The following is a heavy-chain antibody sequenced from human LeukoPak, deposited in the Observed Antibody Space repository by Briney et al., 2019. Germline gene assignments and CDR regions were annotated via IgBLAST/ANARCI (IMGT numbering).Heavy chain of an antibody. CDR1: GYTFTTYG. CDR2: ISPYRGNM. CDR3: ARDWLEQRGDDVFDV. J-gene: IGHJ3*01. D-gene: IGHD6-25*01. Sequence: ASVKVSCKASGYTFTTYGISWVRQAPGQGPEWMGWISPYRGNMFYAQKFQGRVTMTTDTSTSTAYMEVRSLRSDDTAAYYCARDWLEQRGDDVFDVWGQGTMDTVSS. V-gene: IGHV1-18*01.